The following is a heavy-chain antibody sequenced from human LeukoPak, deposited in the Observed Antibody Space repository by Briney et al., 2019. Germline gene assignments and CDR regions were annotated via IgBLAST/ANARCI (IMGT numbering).Heavy chain of an antibody. CDR3: ASLYSSSLVVDY. D-gene: IGHD6-13*01. CDR1: GGSISSGGYY. J-gene: IGHJ4*02. V-gene: IGHV4-31*11. Sequence: MPSETLSLTCAVSGGSISSGGYYWSWIRQHPGKGLEWIGYIYYSGNTYYNPSLKSRATISVDTSKNQFSLKLNSVTAADTAVYYCASLYSSSLVVDYWGQGTLVTVSS. CDR2: IYYSGNT.